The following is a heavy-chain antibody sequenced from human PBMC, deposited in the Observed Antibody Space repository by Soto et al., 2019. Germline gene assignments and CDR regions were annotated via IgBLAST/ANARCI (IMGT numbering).Heavy chain of an antibody. CDR3: ARGRGRLEWLLFWFDP. J-gene: IGHJ5*02. V-gene: IGHV4-31*03. CDR2: IYYSGST. CDR1: GGSISSGGYY. D-gene: IGHD3-3*01. Sequence: QVQLQESGPGLVKPSQTLSLTCTVSGGSISSGGYYWSWIRQHPGKGLEWIGYIYYSGSTYYNPSLKSRVTISVDTSKNQFSLKLSSVTAADTAVYYCARGRGRLEWLLFWFDPWGQGTLVTVSS.